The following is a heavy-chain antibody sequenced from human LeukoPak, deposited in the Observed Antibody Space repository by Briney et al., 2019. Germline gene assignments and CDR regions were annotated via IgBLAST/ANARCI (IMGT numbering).Heavy chain of an antibody. CDR3: ARVGAIDAFDI. CDR1: GFTFSSYS. V-gene: IGHV3-21*01. J-gene: IGHJ3*02. Sequence: GGSLRLSCAASGFTFSSYSMNWVRQAPGKELEWVSSISSSSSYIYYADSVKGRFTISRDNAKNSLYLQMNSLRAEDTAVYYCARVGAIDAFDIWGQGTMVTVSS. CDR2: ISSSSSYI. D-gene: IGHD1-26*01.